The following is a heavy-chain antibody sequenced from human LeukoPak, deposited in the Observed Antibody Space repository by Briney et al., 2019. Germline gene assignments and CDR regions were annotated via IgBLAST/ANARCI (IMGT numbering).Heavy chain of an antibody. CDR3: AKYSRGPNWFDP. CDR2: IGNSGGST. D-gene: IGHD2-21*01. CDR1: GFTFSNYA. Sequence: PGGSLRLSCAASGFTFSNYAMSWLRQAPGKGLEWVSTIGNSGGSTYYADSVKGRFTIARDDPENTLFLQMNSLRAEDTAVYYCAKYSRGPNWFDPWGQGTLVTVSS. J-gene: IGHJ5*02. V-gene: IGHV3-23*01.